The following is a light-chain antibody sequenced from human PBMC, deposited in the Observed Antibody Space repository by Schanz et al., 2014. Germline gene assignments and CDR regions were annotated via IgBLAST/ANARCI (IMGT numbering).Light chain of an antibody. CDR3: QQYDNWWT. J-gene: IGKJ1*01. Sequence: EVVLTQSPGTLSLSPGQRAILSCRASQNIYSNYLAWYQQKPGQAPRLLISAASTRATGIPVRFSGSGSGTDFTLTISRLEPEDFAVYYCQQYDNWWTFGQGTKVEIK. CDR1: QNIYSNY. V-gene: IGKV3-20*01. CDR2: AAS.